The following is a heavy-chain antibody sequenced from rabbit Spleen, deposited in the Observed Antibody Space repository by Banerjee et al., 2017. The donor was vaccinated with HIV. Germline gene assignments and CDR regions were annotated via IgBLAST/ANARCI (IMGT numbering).Heavy chain of an antibody. J-gene: IGHJ4*01. CDR1: GLDFSSSYW. D-gene: IGHD2-1*01. CDR3: ARGSATMTMVITGYYLSL. CDR2: IYVGSSDNT. Sequence: QEQLVEYGGDLVQPEGSLTLTCKASGLDFSSSYWICWVRQAPGKGLKWIACIYVGSSDNTYYASWAKGRFTISKTSTTVTLQMTSLTTADTATYFCARGSATMTMVITGYYLSLWGPGTLVTVS. V-gene: IGHV1S45*01.